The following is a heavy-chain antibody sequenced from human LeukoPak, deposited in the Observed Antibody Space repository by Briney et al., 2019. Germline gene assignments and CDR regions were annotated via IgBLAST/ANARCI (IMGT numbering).Heavy chain of an antibody. CDR1: GGSISSYY. V-gene: IGHV4-59*12. J-gene: IGHJ5*02. D-gene: IGHD3-10*01. CDR2: IYYSGST. Sequence: PSETLSLTCTVSGGSISSYYWSWIRQPPGKGLEWIGYIYYSGSTNYNPSLKSRVTISVDTSKNQFSLKLSSVTAADTAVYYCARDREHYYGSGSYPRIDPWGQGTLVTVSS. CDR3: ARDREHYYGSGSYPRIDP.